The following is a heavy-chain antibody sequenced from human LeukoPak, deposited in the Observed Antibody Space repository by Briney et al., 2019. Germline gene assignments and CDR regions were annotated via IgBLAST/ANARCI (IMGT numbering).Heavy chain of an antibody. Sequence: GGSLRLSCATSGFTFSRYWMPWVRQAPGEGLVWVSRIKTDGTYTSNADSVKGRFTISRDNAKSTLYLQMNSLRVEDTAVYYRVAGLGDYADFWGQGTLVTVSS. V-gene: IGHV3-74*01. CDR3: VAGLGDYADF. J-gene: IGHJ4*02. CDR2: IKTDGTYT. CDR1: GFTFSRYW.